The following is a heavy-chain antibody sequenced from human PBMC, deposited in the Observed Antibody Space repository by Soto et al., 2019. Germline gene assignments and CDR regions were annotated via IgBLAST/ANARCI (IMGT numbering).Heavy chain of an antibody. J-gene: IGHJ2*01. CDR1: GFTFSSYA. Sequence: QVQLVESGGGVVQPGRSLRLSCAASGFTFSSYAMHWVRQAPGKGLEWVAGISYEGSNKYYTDSVKGRFTISRDNSKNTLYLQMNGLRAEDTAVYYCARPLWRDDYNWGYFDLWGRGTLVTVSS. CDR2: ISYEGSNK. D-gene: IGHD4-4*01. V-gene: IGHV3-30-3*01. CDR3: ARPLWRDDYNWGYFDL.